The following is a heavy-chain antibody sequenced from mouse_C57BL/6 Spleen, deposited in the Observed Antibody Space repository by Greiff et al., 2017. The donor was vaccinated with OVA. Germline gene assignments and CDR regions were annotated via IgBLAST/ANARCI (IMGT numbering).Heavy chain of an antibody. CDR1: GYTFTSYW. Sequence: QVQLQQPGTELVKPGASVKLSCKASGYTFTSYWMHWVKQRPGQGLEWIGNINPSNGGTNYNEKFKSKATLTVDKSSSTAYMQLSSLTSEDSAVYYCARNDYGSSYRDYYAMDYWGQGTSVTVSS. V-gene: IGHV1-53*01. CDR3: ARNDYGSSYRDYYAMDY. CDR2: INPSNGGT. D-gene: IGHD1-1*01. J-gene: IGHJ4*01.